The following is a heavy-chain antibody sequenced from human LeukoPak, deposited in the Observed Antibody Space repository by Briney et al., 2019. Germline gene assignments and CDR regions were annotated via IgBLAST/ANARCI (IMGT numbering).Heavy chain of an antibody. D-gene: IGHD3-10*01. CDR3: AGTYYYGSGSEDY. V-gene: IGHV4-59*01. J-gene: IGHJ4*02. CDR1: GGSISSYY. Sequence: PSETLSLTCTVSGGSISSYYWSWIRQPPGKGLEWIGYIYYSGSTNNNPSLKSRVTISQDTSKNQFSLKLSSVTAADTAVYYCAGTYYYGSGSEDYWGQGTLVTVSS. CDR2: IYYSGST.